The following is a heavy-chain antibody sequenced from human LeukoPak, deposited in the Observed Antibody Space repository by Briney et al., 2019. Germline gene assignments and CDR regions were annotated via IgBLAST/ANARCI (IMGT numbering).Heavy chain of an antibody. D-gene: IGHD2-15*01. CDR3: ARSGGGSNFDY. Sequence: GGSLRLFCAASGFTFSRYSMNWVRQAPGKGLEWVSSISSSSSYIYYADSVKGRFTISRDNAKNSLYLQMNSLRAEDTAVYYCARSGGGSNFDYWGQGTLVTVSS. J-gene: IGHJ4*02. V-gene: IGHV3-21*01. CDR2: ISSSSSYI. CDR1: GFTFSRYS.